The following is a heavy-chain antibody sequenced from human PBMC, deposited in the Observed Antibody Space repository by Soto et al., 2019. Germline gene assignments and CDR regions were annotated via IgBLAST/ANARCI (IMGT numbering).Heavy chain of an antibody. J-gene: IGHJ4*02. CDR1: GYTFTSYA. CDR3: GRVIGGVYSCGY. Sequence: ASVKVSCKASGYTFTSYAMHWVRQAPGQRLEWMGWINAGNGNTKYSQKFQGRVTITRDTSASTAYMELSSLRSEDTAVYYCGRVIGGVYSCGYCGEGTRDIVAS. D-gene: IGHD2-8*02. CDR2: INAGNGNT. V-gene: IGHV1-3*01.